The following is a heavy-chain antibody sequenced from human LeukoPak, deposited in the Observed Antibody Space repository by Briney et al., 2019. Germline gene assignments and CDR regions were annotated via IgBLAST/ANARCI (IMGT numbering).Heavy chain of an antibody. Sequence: GGSLRLSCAASGFTFSTYAMHWVRQAPGKGLEWVAFISDDGSIKYYADSVKGRFTISRDNSKNTLYLQMNSLRAEETAVYYCARRLLAGIPSPFDYWGQGTLVTVSS. V-gene: IGHV3-30*01. J-gene: IGHJ4*02. CDR3: ARRLLAGIPSPFDY. CDR1: GFTFSTYA. CDR2: ISDDGSIK. D-gene: IGHD5-18*01.